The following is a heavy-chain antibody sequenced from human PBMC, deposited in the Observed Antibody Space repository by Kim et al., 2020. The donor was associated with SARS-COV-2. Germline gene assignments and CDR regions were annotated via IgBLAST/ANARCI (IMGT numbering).Heavy chain of an antibody. D-gene: IGHD4-17*01. V-gene: IGHV5-51*01. J-gene: IGHJ4*02. CDR3: ARLPLYGDYVHFDY. Sequence: SPSFQGQVTNSADKSISTAYLQWNSLKASDTAMYYCARLPLYGDYVHFDYWGQGTLVTVSS.